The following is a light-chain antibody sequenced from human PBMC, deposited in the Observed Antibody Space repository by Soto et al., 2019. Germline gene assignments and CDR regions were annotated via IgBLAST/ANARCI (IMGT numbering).Light chain of an antibody. V-gene: IGLV2-14*01. Sequence: QSALTQPASVSGSPGQSITISCTGTSGDVGYDNFVSWYQQLPGKAPKLMIYEVSNRFSGVSNRFSGSKSGNTASLTISALQAEDEADYFCSSYTSSSTLVFGGGTKQTVL. J-gene: IGLJ2*01. CDR3: SSYTSSSTLV. CDR2: EVS. CDR1: SGDVGYDNF.